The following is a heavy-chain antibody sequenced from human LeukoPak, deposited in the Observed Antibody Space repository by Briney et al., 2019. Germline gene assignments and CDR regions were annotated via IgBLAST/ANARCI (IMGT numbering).Heavy chain of an antibody. Sequence: ASVKVSCKASGGTFSSYAISWVRQAPGQGLEWMGGIIPIFGTANYAQKFQGRVTITADESTSTAYMELSSLRSEDTAVYYGARGAPSGSWYDYYYGMDVWGQGTTVTVSS. V-gene: IGHV1-69*13. CDR2: IIPIFGTA. D-gene: IGHD6-13*01. CDR3: ARGAPSGSWYDYYYGMDV. J-gene: IGHJ6*02. CDR1: GGTFSSYA.